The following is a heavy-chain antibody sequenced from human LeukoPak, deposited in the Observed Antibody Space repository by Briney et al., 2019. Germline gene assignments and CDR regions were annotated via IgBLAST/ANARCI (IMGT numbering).Heavy chain of an antibody. CDR3: ARGRTTYDY. J-gene: IGHJ4*02. D-gene: IGHD4-17*01. CDR2: IYYSGST. V-gene: IGHV4-30-4*01. CDR1: GGSISSGDYY. Sequence: SETLSLTCTVPGGSISSGDYYWSWIRQPPGKGLEWIGYIYYSGSTYYNPSLKSRVTISVDTSKNRFSLKLSSVTAADTAVYYCARGRTTYDYWGQGTLVTVSS.